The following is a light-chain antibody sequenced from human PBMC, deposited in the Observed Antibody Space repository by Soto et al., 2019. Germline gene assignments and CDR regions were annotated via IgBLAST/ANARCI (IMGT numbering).Light chain of an antibody. V-gene: IGKV3-20*01. J-gene: IGKJ2*01. CDR1: QSVSSSY. CDR3: QQSGSSPPYT. Sequence: EIVLTQSPGTPSLSPGERATLSCRASQSVSSSYLAWYQQKPGQAPRLLIYGASSRATGIPDRFSGSGSGIDFTLTISRLEPEDFALYSCQQSGSSPPYTSGQGTKLEIK. CDR2: GAS.